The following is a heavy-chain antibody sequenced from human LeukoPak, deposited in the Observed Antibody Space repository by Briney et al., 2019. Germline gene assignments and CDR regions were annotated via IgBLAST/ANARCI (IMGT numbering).Heavy chain of an antibody. CDR3: AKDVDFWSVDPYYFDY. CDR1: GFTFDDYG. D-gene: IGHD3-3*01. J-gene: IGHJ4*02. CDR2: ISGSGGST. Sequence: GSLRLSCAASGFTFDDYGMTWVRQAPGKGLEWVSAISGSGGSTYYADSVKGRFTISRDNSKNTLYLQMNSLRAEDTAVYYCAKDVDFWSVDPYYFDYWGQGTLVTVSS. V-gene: IGHV3-23*01.